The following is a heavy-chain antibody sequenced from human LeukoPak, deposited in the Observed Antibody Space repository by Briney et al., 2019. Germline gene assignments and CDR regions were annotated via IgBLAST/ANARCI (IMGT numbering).Heavy chain of an antibody. D-gene: IGHD4-23*01. CDR3: AKGPLSYGGNSVLYYYYMDV. CDR2: INSDGSST. Sequence: PGGSLRLSCAASGFTFSSYWMHWVRQAPGKGLVWVSRINSDGSSTSYADSVKGRFTISRDNAKNTLYLQMNSLRAEDTAVYYCAKGPLSYGGNSVLYYYYMDVWGKGTTVTVSS. CDR1: GFTFSSYW. V-gene: IGHV3-74*01. J-gene: IGHJ6*03.